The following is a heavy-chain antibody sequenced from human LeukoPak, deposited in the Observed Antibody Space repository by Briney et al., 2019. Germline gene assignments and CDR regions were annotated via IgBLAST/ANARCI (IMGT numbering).Heavy chain of an antibody. Sequence: SQTLSLTCAISGDSVSSNSATWNWIRQSPSRGLEWLGRIYYRSKWSSNYIVSVKGRMTIDPDTSKNQFSLKLSSVTAADTAVYYCAGDYGGDVDYWGQGTLVTVSS. D-gene: IGHD4-23*01. J-gene: IGHJ4*02. CDR2: IYYRSKWSS. CDR3: AGDYGGDVDY. CDR1: GDSVSSNSAT. V-gene: IGHV6-1*01.